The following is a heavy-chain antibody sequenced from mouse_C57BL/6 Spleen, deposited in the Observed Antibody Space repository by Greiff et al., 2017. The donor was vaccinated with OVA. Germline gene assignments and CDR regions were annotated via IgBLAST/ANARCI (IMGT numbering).Heavy chain of an antibody. CDR1: GFTFSSYA. D-gene: IGHD2-4*01. Sequence: EVKVEESGEGLVKPGGSLKLSCAASGFTFSSYAMSWVRQTPEKRLEWVAYISSGGDYIYYADTVKGRFTISRDNARNTLYLQMSSLKSEDTAMYYCTRSYDYDGFAYWGQGTLVTVSA. V-gene: IGHV5-9-1*02. CDR3: TRSYDYDGFAY. J-gene: IGHJ3*01. CDR2: ISSGGDYI.